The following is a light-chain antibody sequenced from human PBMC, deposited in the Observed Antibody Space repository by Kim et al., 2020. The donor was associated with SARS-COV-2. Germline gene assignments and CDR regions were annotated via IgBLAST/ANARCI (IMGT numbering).Light chain of an antibody. J-gene: IGLJ2*01. Sequence: PGGTVTVTCGVNTGAVTSGFYPSWFQQKAGQAPRALIYATTKRHAWTPARFSGSIRGGKATLTLSDVEPGDEADYCCLLYHETTWIFGGGTQLTVL. CDR3: LLYHETTWI. CDR1: TGAVTSGFY. CDR2: ATT. V-gene: IGLV7-43*01.